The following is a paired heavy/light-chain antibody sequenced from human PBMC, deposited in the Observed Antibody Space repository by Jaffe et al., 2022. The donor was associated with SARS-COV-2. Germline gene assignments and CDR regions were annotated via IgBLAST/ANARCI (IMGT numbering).Heavy chain of an antibody. Sequence: QVQLVQSGSELKKPGASVKLSCKASGYTFTTFAMNWVRQAPGQGLEWMGWINTNTGNPTYAQGFTGRFVFSLDTSVSMAYLQIGSLKAEDTAVYYCARGRPYYYYYMDVWGKGTTVTVSS. CDR1: GYTFTTFA. CDR2: INTNTGNP. J-gene: IGHJ6*03. CDR3: ARGRPYYYYYMDV. V-gene: IGHV7-4-1*04.
Light chain of an antibody. CDR3: QSYDGFNVV. V-gene: IGLV6-57*02. CDR2: EDK. CDR1: SGSIASNY. J-gene: IGLJ2*01. Sequence: NFMLTQPHSVSESPGKTVTISCTGSSGSIASNYVQWFQQRPGSAPTTVIYEDKQRPSGVPDRFSGSIDSSSNSASLTISGLKTEDEADYYCQSYDGFNVVFGGGTKLTVV.